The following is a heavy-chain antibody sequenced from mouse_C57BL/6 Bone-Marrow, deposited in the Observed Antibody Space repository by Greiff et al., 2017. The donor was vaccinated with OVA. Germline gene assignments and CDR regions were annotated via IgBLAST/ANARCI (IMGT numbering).Heavy chain of an antibody. Sequence: EVMLVESGAELVRPGSSVKMSCKTSGYTFTSYGINWVKQRPGQGLEWIGYIYIGNGYTEYNEKFKGKATLTSDTSSSTAYMQLSSLTSEDSAIYFCAIDSSGPAMDYWGQGTSVTVSS. CDR1: GYTFTSYG. CDR2: IYIGNGYT. D-gene: IGHD3-2*02. V-gene: IGHV1-58*01. J-gene: IGHJ4*01. CDR3: AIDSSGPAMDY.